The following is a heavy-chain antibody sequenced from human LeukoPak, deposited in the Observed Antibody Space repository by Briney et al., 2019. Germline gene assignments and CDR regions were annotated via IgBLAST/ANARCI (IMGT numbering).Heavy chain of an antibody. D-gene: IGHD2-21*02. J-gene: IGHJ3*02. CDR3: ARSNVVVTAIQASYAFDI. CDR2: IREDGTEK. V-gene: IGHV3-7*01. Sequence: PGGSLRLSCTASGFTFSGTWMTWVRQAPGKGLEWVANIREDGTEKNYVDSVKGRFTISRDNAKNSLYLQMNSLRAEDTAVYYCARSNVVVTAIQASYAFDIWGQGTMVTVSS. CDR1: GFTFSGTW.